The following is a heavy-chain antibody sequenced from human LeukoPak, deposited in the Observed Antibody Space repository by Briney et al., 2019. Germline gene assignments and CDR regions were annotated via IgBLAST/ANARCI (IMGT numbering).Heavy chain of an antibody. J-gene: IGHJ4*02. Sequence: SETLSLTCTVSGDFADSYYWNWIRQPPGKGLEWIGYIYYTGSTRYNPSLKSRVTISSDTSKNQFSLKLSSVSAADTAVYYCAAGDPYCGGDCSFSIDHWGQGTLVTVSS. CDR1: GDFADSYY. V-gene: IGHV4-59*02. CDR3: AAGDPYCGGDCSFSIDH. D-gene: IGHD2-21*01. CDR2: IYYTGST.